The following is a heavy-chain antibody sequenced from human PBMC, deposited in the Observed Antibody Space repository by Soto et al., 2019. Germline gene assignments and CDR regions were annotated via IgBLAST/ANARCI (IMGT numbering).Heavy chain of an antibody. Sequence: QVQLQESGPGLVKPSETLSLTCTVSGGSISSYYWSWIRQPAGKGLEWIGRIYTSGSTNSNPSLKSRVTMSVDPSKDQVALRRSSVTAADTAVYYWEREDEEWLGNWVDPGGKGTLVTVSS. D-gene: IGHD6-19*01. CDR3: EREDEEWLGNWVDP. CDR2: IYTSGST. J-gene: IGHJ5*02. CDR1: GGSISSYY. V-gene: IGHV4-4*07.